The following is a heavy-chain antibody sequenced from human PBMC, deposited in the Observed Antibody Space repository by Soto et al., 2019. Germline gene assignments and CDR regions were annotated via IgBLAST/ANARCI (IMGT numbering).Heavy chain of an antibody. CDR2: INHSGST. CDR3: ATTEMPAYGMDV. CDR1: GGSFSGYY. D-gene: IGHD2-2*01. J-gene: IGHJ6*02. Sequence: SETLSLTCAVYGGSFSGYYWGWIRQPQGKGLEWIGEINHSGSTNYNPSLKSRVTISVDTSKNQFSLKLSSVTAADTAVYYCATTEMPAYGMDVWGQGTTVTVSS. V-gene: IGHV4-34*01.